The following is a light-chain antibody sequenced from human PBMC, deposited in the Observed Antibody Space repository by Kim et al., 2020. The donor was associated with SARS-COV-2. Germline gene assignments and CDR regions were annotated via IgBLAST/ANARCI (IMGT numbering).Light chain of an antibody. CDR3: QYRSNLYT. J-gene: IGKJ2*01. V-gene: IGKV3-11*01. CDR1: QIIYMY. Sequence: LSFFPGDTATLSCRASQIIYMYLAWYQHNPGQAPLLLISDASKRATGIPPRFTGSGSGTDFTLTISSLEPEDSAVYFCQYRSNLYTFGQGTKLEI. CDR2: DAS.